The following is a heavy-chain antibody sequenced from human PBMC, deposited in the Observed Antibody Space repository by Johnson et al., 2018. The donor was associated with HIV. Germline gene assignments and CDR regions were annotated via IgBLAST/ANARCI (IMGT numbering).Heavy chain of an antibody. J-gene: IGHJ3*02. CDR2: TQYDGSNK. CDR3: AKETRDSRSAFDI. D-gene: IGHD3-22*01. CDR1: GFSFSSYG. V-gene: IGHV3-30*02. Sequence: QVQLVESGGDVVHPGGSLRLSCAASGFSFSSYGIHWVRQAPGKGLEWVAFTQYDGSNKYYADSVKGRFTISRDNSKKTLFLQMNNLRAEDTAVYFWAKETRDSRSAFDIWGQGTMVTVSS.